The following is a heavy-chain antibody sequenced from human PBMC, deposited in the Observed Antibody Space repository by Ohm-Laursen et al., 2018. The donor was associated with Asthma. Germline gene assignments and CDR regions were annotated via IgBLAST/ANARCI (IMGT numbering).Heavy chain of an antibody. Sequence: ASVKVSCKASGGTFSSYAISWVRQAPGQGLEWMGGIIPIFGTANYAQKFQGRVTITADESTSTAYMELSSLRSEDTAVYYCARVVADYCGGDCYRWSRFDPWGQGTLVTVSS. CDR1: GGTFSSYA. V-gene: IGHV1-69*13. J-gene: IGHJ5*02. CDR3: ARVVADYCGGDCYRWSRFDP. CDR2: IIPIFGTA. D-gene: IGHD2-21*01.